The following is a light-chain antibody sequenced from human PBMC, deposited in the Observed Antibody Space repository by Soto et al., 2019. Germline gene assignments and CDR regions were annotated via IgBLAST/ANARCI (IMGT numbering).Light chain of an antibody. CDR1: EDISTW. Sequence: DIQMTQSRSSVSAAVGDRVTITCRSSEDISTWLAWYQQKPGKAPKLLIYAASSLPSGVPSRFSGSGSGTDFTLTISSLQPEDFATYYCQHADSFPLITFGQGTRLEIK. CDR3: QHADSFPLIT. CDR2: AAS. J-gene: IGKJ5*01. V-gene: IGKV1-12*01.